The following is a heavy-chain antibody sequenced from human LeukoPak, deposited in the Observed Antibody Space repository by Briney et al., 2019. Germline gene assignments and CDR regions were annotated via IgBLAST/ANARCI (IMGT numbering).Heavy chain of an antibody. Sequence: GESLKISCACAFYSFTSYWIGWVRQMPGKGLEWMGIIYPGDSDTRYSPSFQGQVTIPADKSISTAYRQWSSLKASDTAIDYGTRHGLDSSPFDYWGQGTLVTVSS. D-gene: IGHD3-22*01. CDR1: FYSFTSYW. V-gene: IGHV5-51*01. CDR2: IYPGDSDT. CDR3: TRHGLDSSPFDY. J-gene: IGHJ4*02.